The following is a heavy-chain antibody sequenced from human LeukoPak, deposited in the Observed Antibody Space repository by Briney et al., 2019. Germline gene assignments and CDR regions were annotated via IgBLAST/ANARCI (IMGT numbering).Heavy chain of an antibody. D-gene: IGHD4-17*01. CDR1: GDSISSYY. CDR2: IYSSGST. Sequence: SETLSLTCTVSGDSISSYYWSWIRQPPGGSLEWLGYIYSSGSTNYNPSLESRVTISVDTSKNQSSLKLNSVTAADTAVYYCARYLSSGDYLYYFDFGGQGTLVTVSS. CDR3: ARYLSSGDYLYYFDF. V-gene: IGHV4-59*08. J-gene: IGHJ4*02.